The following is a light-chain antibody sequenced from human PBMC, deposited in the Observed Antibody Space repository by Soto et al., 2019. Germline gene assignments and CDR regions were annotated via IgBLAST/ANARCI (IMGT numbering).Light chain of an antibody. J-gene: IGKJ3*01. Sequence: AIRMTQSPSSLSASTGDRVTITCRASQGISSYLAWYQQKPGKAPKLLIYAASTLQSGVTSRLSGSGSGTDFTLTISCLQSEDFPTYYCQPDYRYPQTFGRGTKVDIK. CDR2: AAS. CDR3: QPDYRYPQT. V-gene: IGKV1-8*01. CDR1: QGISSY.